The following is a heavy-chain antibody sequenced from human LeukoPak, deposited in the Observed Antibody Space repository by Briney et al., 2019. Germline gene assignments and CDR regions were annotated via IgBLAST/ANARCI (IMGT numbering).Heavy chain of an antibody. CDR1: GFTFSSYV. V-gene: IGHV3-23*01. D-gene: IGHD6-13*01. Sequence: GGSLRLSCTASGFTFSSYVMSWVRQAPGKGLEWVSGVTSGGSTYYADSVKGRFTISRDSSKNTLYLQMNSLRAEDTALYYCAKVPVLQQLVDYWGQGNLVNGSS. CDR2: VTSGGST. J-gene: IGHJ4*02. CDR3: AKVPVLQQLVDY.